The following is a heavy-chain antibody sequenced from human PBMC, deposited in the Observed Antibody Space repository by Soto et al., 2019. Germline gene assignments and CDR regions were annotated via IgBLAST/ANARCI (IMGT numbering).Heavy chain of an antibody. CDR1: GASISSSNW. CDR3: ARSPSSSWYGGGAFEI. Sequence: QVQLQESGPGLVKPSGTLSLTCAVSGASISSSNWWTWVRQPPGKGLEWIGEISHSGSTNYNPSLNSRITISVDRSKKQFSLELRSVTAADTAAYYCARSPSSSWYGGGAFEIWGHGTMVTVSS. D-gene: IGHD6-13*01. V-gene: IGHV4-4*02. J-gene: IGHJ3*02. CDR2: ISHSGST.